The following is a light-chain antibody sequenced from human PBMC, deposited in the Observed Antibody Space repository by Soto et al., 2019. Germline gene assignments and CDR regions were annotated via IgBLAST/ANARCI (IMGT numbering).Light chain of an antibody. CDR1: SSDVGGYNH. J-gene: IGLJ1*01. CDR3: SSHTASTTRI. Sequence: QSALTQPASVSGSPGQSSTISCTGTSSDVGGYNHVSWYQHHPGKAPKRIIYEVTTRPSGVSNRFSGSKSGDTASLTISWLQAEDEADYYCSSHTASTTRIFGTGTKLTVL. V-gene: IGLV2-14*01. CDR2: EVT.